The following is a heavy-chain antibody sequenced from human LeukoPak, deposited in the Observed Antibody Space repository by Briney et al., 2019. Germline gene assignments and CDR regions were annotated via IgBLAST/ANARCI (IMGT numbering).Heavy chain of an antibody. CDR1: GFTFDDYG. Sequence: PGGSLRLSCAASGFTFDDYGMSWVRQAPGKGLEWVSGINWNGGSTGYADSVKGRFTISRDNAKNSLYLQMNSLRAEDTALYHCAYAPDRDCSSTSCPTGYWGQGTLVTVSS. D-gene: IGHD2-2*01. CDR3: AYAPDRDCSSTSCPTGY. J-gene: IGHJ4*02. CDR2: INWNGGST. V-gene: IGHV3-20*01.